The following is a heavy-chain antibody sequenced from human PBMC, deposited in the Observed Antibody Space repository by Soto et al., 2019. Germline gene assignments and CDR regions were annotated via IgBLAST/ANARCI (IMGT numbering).Heavy chain of an antibody. V-gene: IGHV1-69*01. D-gene: IGHD3-10*01. Sequence: QVQLVQSGAEVKKPGSSVKVSCKASGGTFSSYAISWVRQAPGQGLEWMGGIIPIFGTANYAQKFQGRVTLTADESTSKAYMELSSLRPEDTSVYYCATAGSNPMFRGVFIGFNYLYYYYGMDVWGQGTTGTVSS. CDR2: IIPIFGTA. CDR1: GGTFSSYA. CDR3: ATAGSNPMFRGVFIGFNYLYYYYGMDV. J-gene: IGHJ6*02.